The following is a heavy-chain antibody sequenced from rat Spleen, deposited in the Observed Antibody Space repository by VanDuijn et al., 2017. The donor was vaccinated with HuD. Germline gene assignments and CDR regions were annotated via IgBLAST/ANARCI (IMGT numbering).Heavy chain of an antibody. D-gene: IGHD1-9*01. CDR2: ISYGDSSGHSST. CDR1: GFTFSDYG. Sequence: EVQLVESGGGLVQPGRSLKLSCAASGFTFSDYGVAWVRQAPTKGLEWVATISYGDSSGHSSTYYRDSVKGRFTVSRDNAKNSLYLQMNSLRSEDTATYYCARRHYGYTDYFDYWGQGVMVTVSS. J-gene: IGHJ2*01. V-gene: IGHV5-29*01. CDR3: ARRHYGYTDYFDY.